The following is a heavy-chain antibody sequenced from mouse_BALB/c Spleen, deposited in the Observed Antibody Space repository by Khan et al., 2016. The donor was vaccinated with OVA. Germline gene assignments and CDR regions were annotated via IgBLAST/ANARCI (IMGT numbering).Heavy chain of an antibody. J-gene: IGHJ3*01. D-gene: IGHD3-2*01. CDR1: GYTFTDYG. V-gene: IGHV1S137*01. Sequence: VQLQESGAELVRPGVSVKISCKGSGYTFTDYGIHWVKQSHAQSLEWIGVISTYYGDASYNQKFKGKATMTVDKSSSTAYMELARLTSEDSAIYYCASDSSGEEFAYWGQGTLVTVSA. CDR3: ASDSSGEEFAY. CDR2: ISTYYGDA.